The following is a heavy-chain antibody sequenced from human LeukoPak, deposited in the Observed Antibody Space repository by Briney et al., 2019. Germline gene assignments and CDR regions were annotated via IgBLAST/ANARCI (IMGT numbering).Heavy chain of an antibody. J-gene: IGHJ4*02. V-gene: IGHV1-8*01. CDR1: GYIFTSYA. CDR2: INPNSGST. CDR3: ARSVLGYGPKSYFDY. Sequence: ASVKVFCKSSGYIFTSYAINGVRHATGQGLEGVGWINPNSGSTGYAENLEERVAMSRKASISTPYMDVRSLRSEHTPVFLCARSVLGYGPKSYFDYWGQGTLVTV. D-gene: IGHD4-17*01.